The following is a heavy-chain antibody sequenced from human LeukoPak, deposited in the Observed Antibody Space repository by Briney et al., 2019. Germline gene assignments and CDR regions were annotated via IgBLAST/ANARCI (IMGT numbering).Heavy chain of an antibody. CDR2: IWYDGSNK. V-gene: IGHV3-33*01. D-gene: IGHD4-17*01. CDR3: ARDWLLGDYVAPKSGAFDI. CDR1: GFTFSSYG. Sequence: PGGSLRLSCAASGFTFSSYGMHWVRQAPGKGLEWVAVIWYDGSNKYYADSVKGRFTISRDNSKNTLYLQMNSLRAEDTAVYYCARDWLLGDYVAPKSGAFDIWGQGTMVTVSS. J-gene: IGHJ3*02.